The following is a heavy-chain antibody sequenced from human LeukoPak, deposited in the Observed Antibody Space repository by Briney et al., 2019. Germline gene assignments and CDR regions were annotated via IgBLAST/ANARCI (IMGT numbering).Heavy chain of an antibody. D-gene: IGHD2-15*01. CDR2: INHSGST. V-gene: IGHV4-34*01. CDR3: ARDRLRGYCSGGSCYSYFQH. Sequence: SETLSLTCAVYGGSFSGYYWSWIRQPPGKGLEWIGEINHSGSTNYNPSLKSRVTISVDTSKNQFSLKLSSVPAADTAVYYCARDRLRGYCSGGSCYSYFQHWGQGTLVTVSS. CDR1: GGSFSGYY. J-gene: IGHJ1*01.